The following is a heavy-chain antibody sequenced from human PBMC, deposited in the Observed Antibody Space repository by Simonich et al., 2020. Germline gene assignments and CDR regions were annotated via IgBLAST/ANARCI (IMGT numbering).Heavy chain of an antibody. Sequence: QVQLVQSGAEVKKPGASVKVSCKASGYTFTGYYMHRERQAPGQGLEWKRWLSTNSGRTNCAQKYQGRVTSTRKTSISTAYKELCRLRSDDTAMYYCARDRAARYYYYNYMDVWGKGTTVTVSS. CDR1: GYTFTGYY. CDR3: ARDRAARYYYYNYMDV. D-gene: IGHD6-6*01. J-gene: IGHJ6*03. V-gene: IGHV1-2*02. CDR2: LSTNSGRT.